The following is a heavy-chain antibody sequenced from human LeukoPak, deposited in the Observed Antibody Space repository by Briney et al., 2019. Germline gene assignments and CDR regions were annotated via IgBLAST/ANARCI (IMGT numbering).Heavy chain of an antibody. CDR1: GGSISNAAYY. CDR3: ARRPQQNWFDP. V-gene: IGHV4-30-4*01. D-gene: IGHD6-13*01. CDR2: IHYTGST. Sequence: SETLSLTCTVSGGSISNAAYYWSWIRQPPGKGLEWIGYIHYTGSTYYNPSLRSRVTISVDTSKNQFSLKLTSVTAADTAVYYCARRPQQNWFDPWGQGTLVTVSS. J-gene: IGHJ5*02.